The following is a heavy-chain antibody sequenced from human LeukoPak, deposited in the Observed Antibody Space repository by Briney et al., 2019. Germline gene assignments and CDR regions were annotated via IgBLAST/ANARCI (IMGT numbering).Heavy chain of an antibody. V-gene: IGHV4-38-2*02. CDR2: INHSGRT. Sequence: TPSETLSLTCDVSGYSINFGHLWGWIRQPPGKGLEWIASINHSGRTYYTPSLKSRVTISVDTLKNQFSLKVTSVTAEDTAMYFCARESSAVAHTMMRDWLDPWGQGTLVTVSP. D-gene: IGHD3-22*01. CDR3: ARESSAVAHTMMRDWLDP. J-gene: IGHJ5*02. CDR1: GYSINFGHL.